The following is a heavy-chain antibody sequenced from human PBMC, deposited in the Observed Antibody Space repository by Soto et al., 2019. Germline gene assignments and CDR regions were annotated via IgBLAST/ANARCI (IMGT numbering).Heavy chain of an antibody. CDR3: ARSYYDFWSGYYVYYFDY. D-gene: IGHD3-3*01. CDR1: GGSISSYY. V-gene: IGHV4-59*01. J-gene: IGHJ4*02. CDR2: IYYSGST. Sequence: SETLSLTCTVSGGSISSYYWSWIRQPPGKGLEWIGYIYYSGSTNYNPSLKSRVTISVDTSKNQFSLKLSSVTAADTAVYYCARSYYDFWSGYYVYYFDYWGQGTLVTVS.